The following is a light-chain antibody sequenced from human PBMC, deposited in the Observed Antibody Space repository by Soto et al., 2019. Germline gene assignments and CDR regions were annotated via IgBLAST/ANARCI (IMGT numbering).Light chain of an antibody. CDR3: SSYRTSSTGV. CDR2: EVS. J-gene: IGLJ3*02. CDR1: SSDVGDYNY. V-gene: IGLV2-14*01. Sequence: QSALTQPASVSGSPGQSITISCTGTSSDVGDYNYVSWYQQHPGKAPKLMIYEVSNRPSGVSNRFSGSKSGNTASLTISGLQGEDEANYYCSSYRTSSTGVFGGGTKLTVL.